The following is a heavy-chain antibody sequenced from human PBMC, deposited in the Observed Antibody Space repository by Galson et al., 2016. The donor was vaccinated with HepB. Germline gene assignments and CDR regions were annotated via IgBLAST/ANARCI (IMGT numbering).Heavy chain of an antibody. V-gene: IGHV3-69-1*02. CDR2: IVIVGTR. Sequence: SLRLSCAASGFTFNNYAMTWVRQGPGKGLEWVTSIVIVGTRHYADSVRGRFTISRDNAKNTVSLNMNSLRAEDTAIYYRVRDFLWGEGADAFDIWGQGTRVTVSS. J-gene: IGHJ3*02. CDR3: VRDFLWGEGADAFDI. CDR1: GFTFNNYA. D-gene: IGHD3-16*01.